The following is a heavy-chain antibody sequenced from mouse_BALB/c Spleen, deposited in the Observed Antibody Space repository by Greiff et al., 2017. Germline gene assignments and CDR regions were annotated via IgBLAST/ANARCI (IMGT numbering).Heavy chain of an antibody. V-gene: IGHV5-6*01. Sequence: EVQLVESGGDLVKPGGSLKLSCAASGFTFSSYGMSWVRQTPDKRLEWVATISSGGSYTNYPDSVKGRFTISRDNAKNTLYLQMSSLKSEDTAMYYCARNGNYVFAYWGQGTLVTVSA. CDR1: GFTFSSYG. CDR3: ARNGNYVFAY. CDR2: ISSGGSYT. J-gene: IGHJ3*01. D-gene: IGHD2-1*01.